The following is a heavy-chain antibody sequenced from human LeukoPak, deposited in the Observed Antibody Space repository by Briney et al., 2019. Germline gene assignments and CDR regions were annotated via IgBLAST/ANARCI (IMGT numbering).Heavy chain of an antibody. J-gene: IGHJ4*02. V-gene: IGHV4-39*07. Sequence: SETLSLTCRVSGVSFSSSAYYWAWLRQPPGMGLESVGSIYYSVNTYYNTSLKRRVSISVDTSNNQLSLKLSSVTAADTAVYYCARGRDWKYLSHFDYWGQGTLVTVSS. CDR2: IYYSVNT. D-gene: IGHD1-7*01. CDR1: GVSFSSSAYY. CDR3: ARGRDWKYLSHFDY.